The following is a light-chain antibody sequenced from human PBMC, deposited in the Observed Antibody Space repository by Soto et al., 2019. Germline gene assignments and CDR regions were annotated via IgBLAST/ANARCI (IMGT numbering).Light chain of an antibody. CDR1: QGSRTD. CDR3: LQHNSYPRT. J-gene: IGKJ1*01. CDR2: AAS. Sequence: DIQMTQSPSSLSASVGDRVTITCRASQGSRTDLGWYQQKPGKAPKRLIYAASSLQSWVPSRFSGSGSGTEFTLTISSLQPEDFATYYFLQHNSYPRTFGQGTKVEIK. V-gene: IGKV1-17*01.